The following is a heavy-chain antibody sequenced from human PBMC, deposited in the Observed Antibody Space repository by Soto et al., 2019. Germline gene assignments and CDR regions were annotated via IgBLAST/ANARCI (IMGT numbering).Heavy chain of an antibody. J-gene: IGHJ4*02. CDR2: ISAYRGNT. V-gene: IGHV1-18*01. Sequence: ASVKVSCKASGYNIYTYGITWVRQAPGQGLEWVGWISAYRGNTKYAQRFQGRVTMTTDTSTNTAYMELRSLRSDDTAVYFCARTEPVVVTANFDYWGQGTLVTVSA. D-gene: IGHD2-21*02. CDR3: ARTEPVVVTANFDY. CDR1: GYNIYTYG.